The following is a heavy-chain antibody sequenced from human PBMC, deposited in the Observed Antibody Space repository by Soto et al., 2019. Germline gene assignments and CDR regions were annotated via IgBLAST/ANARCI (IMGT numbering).Heavy chain of an antibody. CDR2: IYYSGST. Sequence: SETLSLTCTVSGGSISSGGYYWSWIRQHPGKGLEWIGYIYYSGSTYYNPSLKSRVTISVDTSKNQFSLKLSSVTAADTAVYYCARDFGLMTELDPRTVWGQGTLVTVS. V-gene: IGHV4-31*03. CDR3: ARDFGLMTELDPRTV. CDR1: GGSISSGGYY. J-gene: IGHJ4*02. D-gene: IGHD1-1*01.